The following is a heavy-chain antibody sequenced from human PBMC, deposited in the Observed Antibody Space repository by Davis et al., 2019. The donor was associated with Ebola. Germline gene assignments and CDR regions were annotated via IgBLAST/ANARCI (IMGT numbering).Heavy chain of an antibody. CDR2: IFPDDSDA. CDR3: ARQGTTSWDS. CDR1: GYGFTNYW. Sequence: GESLKTSCKGSGYGFTNYWIGWVRQMPGKGLEWMGFIFPDDSDATYSPSFQGQVTFSVDKSIRTAYLHWNSLKASDTATYYCARQGTTSWDSWGQGTLVTVSS. J-gene: IGHJ4*02. V-gene: IGHV5-51*01. D-gene: IGHD2-2*01.